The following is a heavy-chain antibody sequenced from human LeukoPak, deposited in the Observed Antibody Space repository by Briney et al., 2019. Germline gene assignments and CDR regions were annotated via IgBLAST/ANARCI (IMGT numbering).Heavy chain of an antibody. Sequence: RLSCAASGFTVSSNYMSWVRQAPGKGLEWVSVIYSGGSTYYSDSVTGRFTISRDNSKNTLYLQMNSLRAEDTAVYYCARVSWFGELRYYYYMDVWGKGTTVTVSS. V-gene: IGHV3-53*01. CDR3: ARVSWFGELRYYYYMDV. D-gene: IGHD3-10*01. CDR2: IYSGGST. CDR1: GFTVSSNY. J-gene: IGHJ6*03.